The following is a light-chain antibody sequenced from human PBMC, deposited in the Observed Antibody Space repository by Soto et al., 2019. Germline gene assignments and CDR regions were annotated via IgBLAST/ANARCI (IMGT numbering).Light chain of an antibody. CDR1: SSDVGAYNY. Sequence: QSVLTQPPSASGSPGQSVTISCTGTSSDVGAYNYVSWYQQLPGKAPKLIIYEVSKRPSGAPDRFSGSKSGNTASLTVSGLQAEDEADYYCTSYAGTYSVFYVFGTGTKVTVL. CDR3: TSYAGTYSVFYV. J-gene: IGLJ1*01. CDR2: EVS. V-gene: IGLV2-8*01.